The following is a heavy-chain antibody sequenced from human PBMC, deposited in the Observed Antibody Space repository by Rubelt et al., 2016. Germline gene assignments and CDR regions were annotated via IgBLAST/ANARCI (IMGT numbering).Heavy chain of an antibody. CDR2: SSAYNGNT. D-gene: IGHD5-12*01. CDR3: ARDPTTRFTSTGWFDP. J-gene: IGHJ5*02. V-gene: IGHV1-18*01. CDR1: GYTFTSYG. Sequence: QVQLVQSGAEVKKPGASVKVSCKASGYTFTSYGISWVRQAPGQGLEWMGWSSAYNGNTNYAQKLQGRVTMTTDTSTSTAYMELRSLRSDDTAVYYCARDPTTRFTSTGWFDPWGQGTLVTVSS.